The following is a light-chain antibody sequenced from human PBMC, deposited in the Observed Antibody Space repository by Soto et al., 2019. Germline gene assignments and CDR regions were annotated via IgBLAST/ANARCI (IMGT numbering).Light chain of an antibody. CDR3: QQYGGSPRT. Sequence: EIVLTQSPDTLSLSPGERATLSCRASQSVSSYLAWYQQKPGQAPRLLIYGASSRPTGIPDRFSGSGSGTDFSLSISRLEPEDFAVYYCQQYGGSPRTFGQGTKVEIK. CDR1: QSVSSY. J-gene: IGKJ2*01. CDR2: GAS. V-gene: IGKV3-20*01.